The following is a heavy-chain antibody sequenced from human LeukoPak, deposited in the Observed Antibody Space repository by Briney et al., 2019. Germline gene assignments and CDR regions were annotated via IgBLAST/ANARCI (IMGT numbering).Heavy chain of an antibody. V-gene: IGHV1-18*01. CDR1: GYSFTSYG. J-gene: IGHJ4*02. CDR2: VSTHDVNT. CDR3: ARDLGYCSSTNCDTFDY. Sequence: ASVKVSCKASGYSFTSYGISWVRQAPGQGLEWMGWVSTHDVNTKYAQKLQGRLTLTTDTSTSTAHMELRSLRSDDTAVYYCARDLGYCSSTNCDTFDYWGQGTLVTVSS. D-gene: IGHD2-2*01.